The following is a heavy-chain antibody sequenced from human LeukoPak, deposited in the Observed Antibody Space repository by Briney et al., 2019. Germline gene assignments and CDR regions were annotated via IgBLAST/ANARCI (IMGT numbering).Heavy chain of an antibody. CDR3: ASHMARGVIRYYFDY. CDR1: GGSFSGYY. D-gene: IGHD3-10*01. J-gene: IGHJ4*02. V-gene: IGHV4-34*01. CDR2: INHSGST. Sequence: PSETLSLTCAVYGGSFSGYYWSWIRQPPGKGLEWIGEINHSGSTNYNPSLKSRVTISVDTSKNQFSLKLSSVTAADTAVYYCASHMARGVIRYYFDYWGQGTLVTVSS.